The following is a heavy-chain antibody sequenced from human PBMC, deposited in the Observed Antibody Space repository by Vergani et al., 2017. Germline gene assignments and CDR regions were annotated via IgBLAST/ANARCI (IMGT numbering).Heavy chain of an antibody. CDR2: INPNSGGT. D-gene: IGHD3-16*01. V-gene: IGHV1-2*02. Sequence: QVQLVQSGAEVKKPGSSVKVSCKASGYTFTGYYMHWVRQAPGQGLEWMGWINPNSGGTNYAQKFQGRVTMTRDTSISTAYMELRRLRSDDTAVYYCARMVGLRLGAYWFDPWGQGTLVTVSS. CDR3: ARMVGLRLGAYWFDP. CDR1: GYTFTGYY. J-gene: IGHJ5*02.